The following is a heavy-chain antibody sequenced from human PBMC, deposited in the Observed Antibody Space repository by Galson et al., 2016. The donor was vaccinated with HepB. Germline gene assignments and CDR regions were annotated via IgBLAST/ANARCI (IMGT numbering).Heavy chain of an antibody. CDR2: VYWDDDK. V-gene: IGHV2-5*02. CDR3: THTAGEFPQFDF. CDR1: GFSLSNTGVG. J-gene: IGHJ4*02. Sequence: PALVKPTQTLTLTCTFSGFSLSNTGVGVAWIRQPPGKTLEWLALVYWDDDKRYSPSLKSRLTISKDSSNSQVVLTLTNMDPTDTATYYCTHTAGEFPQFDFWGQGTLVTVSS. D-gene: IGHD3-10*01.